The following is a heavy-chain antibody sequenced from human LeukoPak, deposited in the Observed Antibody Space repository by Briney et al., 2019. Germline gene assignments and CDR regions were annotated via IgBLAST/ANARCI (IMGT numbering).Heavy chain of an antibody. Sequence: SGALSHTRVDSLCTLSQYSMDWLRQPPGKGLEWIGHILYSGTTSYIAYLVSGLIISLENSKNKISLRLISVTAEDTAVYYCASLVYSGSRYLFDTWGQGTLVT. V-gene: IGHV4-59*03. D-gene: IGHD1-26*01. CDR3: ASLVYSGSRYLFDT. J-gene: IGHJ4*02. CDR2: ILYSGTT. CDR1: LCTLSQYS.